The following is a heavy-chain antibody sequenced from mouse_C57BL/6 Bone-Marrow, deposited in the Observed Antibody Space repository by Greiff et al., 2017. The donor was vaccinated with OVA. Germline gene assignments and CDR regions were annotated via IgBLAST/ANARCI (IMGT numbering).Heavy chain of an antibody. V-gene: IGHV1-5*01. D-gene: IGHD2-3*01. Sequence: EVQVVESGTVLARPGASVKMSCKTSGYTFTSYWMHWVKQRPGQGLEWIGAIYPGNSDTSYNQKFKGKAKLTAVTSASTAYMELSSLTNEDSAVYYCTRPIYDGYYYAMDYWGQGTSVTVSS. CDR1: GYTFTSYW. J-gene: IGHJ4*01. CDR3: TRPIYDGYYYAMDY. CDR2: IYPGNSDT.